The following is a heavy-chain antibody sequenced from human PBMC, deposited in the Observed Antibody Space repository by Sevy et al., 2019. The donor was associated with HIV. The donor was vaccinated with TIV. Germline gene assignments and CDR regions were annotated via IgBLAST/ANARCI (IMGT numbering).Heavy chain of an antibody. CDR1: GFTFSSYA. CDR3: ARLIVMVTSDAFDI. CDR2: ISYDGSNK. D-gene: IGHD2-21*02. J-gene: IGHJ3*02. V-gene: IGHV3-30-3*01. Sequence: GGSLRLSCAASGFTFSSYAMHWVRQAPGKGLEWVAVISYDGSNKYYADSVKGRFTISRDNSKNTLYLQMNSLRAEDTAVYYCARLIVMVTSDAFDIWGQGTMVTVSS.